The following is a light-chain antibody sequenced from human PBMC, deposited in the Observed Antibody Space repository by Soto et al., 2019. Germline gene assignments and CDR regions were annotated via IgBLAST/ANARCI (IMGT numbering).Light chain of an antibody. CDR2: HAS. J-gene: IGKJ1*01. CDR3: LQLEDSQWT. CDR1: QSVHSTN. Sequence: LTQSAGALFLSPRERATLSCLASQSVHSTNLSWYQQKLGQAPRLLIYHASTRATGIPDRVSGSGSGTDFTLRISRLEPEDFAVYYCLQLEDSQWTFGQGTKVDIK. V-gene: IGKV3-20*01.